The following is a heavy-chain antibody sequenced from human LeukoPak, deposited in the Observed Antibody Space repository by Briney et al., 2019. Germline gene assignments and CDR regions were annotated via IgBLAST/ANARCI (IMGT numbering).Heavy chain of an antibody. CDR2: ISTYNGDT. V-gene: IGHV1-18*04. CDR1: GHAFTSYA. CDR3: ARDVLTGYALGH. Sequence: ASVKVSCKASGHAFTSYALTWVRQAPGQGPEWMGWISTYNGDTIYAQKFQGRVSMTTDTSTKTAYMEVRSLRYDDTAVYFCARDVLTGYALGHWGQGTQVTVSS. J-gene: IGHJ4*02. D-gene: IGHD3-9*01.